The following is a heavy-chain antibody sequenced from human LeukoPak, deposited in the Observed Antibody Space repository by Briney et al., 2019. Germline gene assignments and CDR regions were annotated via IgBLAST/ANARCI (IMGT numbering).Heavy chain of an antibody. D-gene: IGHD2-2*02. CDR3: AKDKYQLLYLNAFDI. CDR2: INWNGGST. V-gene: IGHV3-20*04. J-gene: IGHJ3*02. CDR1: GFTFDDYG. Sequence: GGSLRLSCAASGFTFDDYGMSWVRHAPGKELEWVSGINWNGGSTGYADSVKGRFTISRDNAKNSLYLQMNSLRAEDTALYYCAKDKYQLLYLNAFDIRGQGTMVTVSS.